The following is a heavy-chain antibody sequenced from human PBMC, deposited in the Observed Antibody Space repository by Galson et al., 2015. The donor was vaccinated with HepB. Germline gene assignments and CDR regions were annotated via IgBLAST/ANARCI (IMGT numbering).Heavy chain of an antibody. D-gene: IGHD4-17*01. J-gene: IGHJ4*02. CDR1: GFDFSTHA. V-gene: IGHV3-23*01. CDR3: AKGTQRRLTTMTSHNYFDY. Sequence: SLRLSCAASGFDFSTHAMSWVRQAPGKGLEWVSTITGGGRTNYAESVTGRFTISRDNSENTVYPQMSRLRPEDTAVYSCAKGTQRRLTTMTSHNYFDYWGQGTLVAVSS. CDR2: ITGGGRT.